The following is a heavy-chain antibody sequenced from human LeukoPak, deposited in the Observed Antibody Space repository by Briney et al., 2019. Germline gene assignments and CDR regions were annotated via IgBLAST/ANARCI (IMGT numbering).Heavy chain of an antibody. CDR3: ARGAEADFWSGYYPPDYYGMDV. D-gene: IGHD3-3*01. Sequence: GGSLRLSCAASGLTFSSYSMNWVRQAPGKGLEWVSSISSSSSYIYYADSVKGRFTISRDNAKNSLYLQMNSLRAEDTAVYYCARGAEADFWSGYYPPDYYGMDVWDQGTTVTVSS. J-gene: IGHJ6*02. CDR2: ISSSSSYI. V-gene: IGHV3-21*01. CDR1: GLTFSSYS.